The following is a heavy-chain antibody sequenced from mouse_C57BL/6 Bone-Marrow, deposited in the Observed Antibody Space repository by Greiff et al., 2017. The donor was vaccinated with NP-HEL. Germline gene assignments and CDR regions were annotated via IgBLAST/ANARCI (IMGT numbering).Heavy chain of an antibody. J-gene: IGHJ1*03. Sequence: PRKQDGAELAKPGASVKLSCKASGYTFTSYWMHWVKQRPGQGLEWIGYINPSSGYTKYNQKFKDKATLTADKSSSTAYMQLSSLTYEDSAVYYCASPLLRGDWYFDVWGTGTTVTVSS. CDR1: GYTFTSYW. V-gene: IGHV1-7*01. D-gene: IGHD1-2*01. CDR2: INPSSGYT. CDR3: ASPLLRGDWYFDV.